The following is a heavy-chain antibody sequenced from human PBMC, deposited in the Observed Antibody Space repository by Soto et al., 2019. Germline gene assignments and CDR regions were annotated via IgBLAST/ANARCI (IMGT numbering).Heavy chain of an antibody. CDR2: INHSGST. D-gene: IGHD4-4*01. CDR1: GGSFSGYY. J-gene: IGHJ6*02. CDR3: ARVSNPQGVYYYYYGMDV. V-gene: IGHV4-34*01. Sequence: SETLSLTCAVYGGSFSGYYWSWIRQPPGKGLEWIGEINHSGSTNYNPSLKSRVTISVDTSKNQFSLKLSSVTAADTAVYYCARVSNPQGVYYYYYGMDVWGQGATVTVSS.